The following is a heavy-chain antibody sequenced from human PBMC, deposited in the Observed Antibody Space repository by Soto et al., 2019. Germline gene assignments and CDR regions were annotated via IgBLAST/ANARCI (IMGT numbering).Heavy chain of an antibody. J-gene: IGHJ3*02. V-gene: IGHV3-23*01. CDR3: AKDLIAGNGVWEAFDM. D-gene: IGHD2-8*01. Sequence: EVQLLESGGGLVQPGGSLRLSCAASGFSFSAYAMNWVRQAPGKGLQWVSGLVGSGADKNYADSVRGRFTVSRDNSKNTLYLQMNSLRDEDTAVYYCAKDLIAGNGVWEAFDMCGRGTKVTVSS. CDR2: LVGSGADK. CDR1: GFSFSAYA.